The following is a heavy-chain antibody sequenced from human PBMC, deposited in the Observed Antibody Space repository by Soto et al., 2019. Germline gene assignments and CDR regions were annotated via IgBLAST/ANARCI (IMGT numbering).Heavy chain of an antibody. D-gene: IGHD1-1*01. CDR1: GFSLSTSGMR. J-gene: IGHJ5*02. CDR2: IDWDDDK. CDR3: AKTGTDGSWFDP. Sequence: SGPTLVNPTQTLTLTCTFSGFSLSTSGMRVSWIRQPPGKALQWLARIDWDDDKFYTTSLRTRLTIPKDTSKNQVVLTMTNMDPVDTATYYCAKTGTDGSWFDPWGQGTLVTVSS. V-gene: IGHV2-70*04.